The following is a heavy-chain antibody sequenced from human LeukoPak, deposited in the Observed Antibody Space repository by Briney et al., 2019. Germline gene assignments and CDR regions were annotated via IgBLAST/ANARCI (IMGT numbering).Heavy chain of an antibody. V-gene: IGHV3-33*06. D-gene: IGHD6-13*01. CDR2: IWYDGSNK. Sequence: GGSLRLSCAASGFTFSSYGMHWVRQAPGKGLEWVAVIWYDGSNKYYADSVKGRFTISRDNSKNTLYLQMNSLRAEDTAVYYCAKTGDIRQQLGPFDYWGQGTLVTVSS. CDR3: AKTGDIRQQLGPFDY. J-gene: IGHJ4*02. CDR1: GFTFSSYG.